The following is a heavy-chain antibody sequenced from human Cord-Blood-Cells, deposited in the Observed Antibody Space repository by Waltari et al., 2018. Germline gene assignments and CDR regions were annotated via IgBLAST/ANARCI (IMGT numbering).Heavy chain of an antibody. Sequence: EVQLVETGGGLIQPGGSLRLSCAASGFTVSSNYISWVRQAPGKGLEWVSVIYSGGSTYYADSVKGRFTISRDNSKNTLYLQMNSLRAEDTAVYYCARASSADDAFDIWGQGTMVTVSS. D-gene: IGHD6-6*01. CDR3: ARASSADDAFDI. CDR2: IYSGGST. CDR1: GFTVSSNY. V-gene: IGHV3-53*02. J-gene: IGHJ3*02.